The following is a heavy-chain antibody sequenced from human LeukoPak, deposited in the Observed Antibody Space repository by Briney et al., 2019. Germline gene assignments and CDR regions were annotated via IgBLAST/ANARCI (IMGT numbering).Heavy chain of an antibody. CDR2: ISGSGGST. V-gene: IGHV3-23*01. CDR1: ELTFDSYA. D-gene: IGHD6-13*01. CDR3: AKNLVLDIMKAYSSTRHYYYYYYMDV. J-gene: IGHJ6*03. Sequence: GGSLRLSCAASELTFDSYAMNWVRQAPGKGLEWVSAISGSGGSTYYVDSVKGRFTISRDNSKNTLYLQMNSLRAEDTAVYYCAKNLVLDIMKAYSSTRHYYYYYYMDVWGKGTTVTVSS.